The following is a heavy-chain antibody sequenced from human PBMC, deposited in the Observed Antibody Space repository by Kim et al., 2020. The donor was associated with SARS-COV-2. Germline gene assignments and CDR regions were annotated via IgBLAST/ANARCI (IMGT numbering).Heavy chain of an antibody. V-gene: IGHV3-9*01. J-gene: IGHJ4*02. D-gene: IGHD3-10*01. Sequence: YAESVKGRFTISRDNAKNSLYLQMNSLRAEDTALYYCALTMVRGAPFFDYWGQGTLVTVSS. CDR3: ALTMVRGAPFFDY.